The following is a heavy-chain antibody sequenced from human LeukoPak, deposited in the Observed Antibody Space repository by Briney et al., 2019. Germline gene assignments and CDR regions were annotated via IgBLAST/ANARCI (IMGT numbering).Heavy chain of an antibody. J-gene: IGHJ4*02. CDR3: SHERVHSNGGLGYFDA. CDR2: ISRSVST. V-gene: IGHV4-38-2*01. CDR1: CSSINSVLD. D-gene: IGHD6-19*01. Sequence: PSETLSLTCAVLCSSINSVLDWGWMRQPPGKGLEWVGSISRSVSTYYNSSLRSPITISLDTSKHQFFPTVTSASAPDPGLYYCSHERVHSNGGLGYFDAWGKGTLVTV.